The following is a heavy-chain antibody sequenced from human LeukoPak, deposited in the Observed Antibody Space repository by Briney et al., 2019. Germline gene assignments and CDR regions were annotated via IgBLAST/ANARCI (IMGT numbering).Heavy chain of an antibody. CDR3: ARDYCSSTSCYFDY. CDR1: GYTFNTYG. CDR2: ISGYNDNR. D-gene: IGHD2-2*01. Sequence: ASVKVSCKASGYTFNTYGISWVRQAPGQGLEWMGGISGYNDNRKYAHKLQGRVTMTKDTSTNTAYMELRSLRSDDTAVYYCARDYCSSTSCYFDYWGQGTLVTVSS. J-gene: IGHJ4*02. V-gene: IGHV1-18*01.